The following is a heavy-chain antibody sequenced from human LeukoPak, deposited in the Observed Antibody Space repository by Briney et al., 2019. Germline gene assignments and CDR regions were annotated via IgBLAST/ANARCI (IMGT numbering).Heavy chain of an antibody. Sequence: GGSLRLSCAASGFTFSSYGMHWVRQAPGKGLEWVAVISYDGSNKYYADSVKGRFTISRDNAKNSLYLQMNSLRDEDTAVYYCARVWGLAVAGGEIEYWGQGTLVTVSS. CDR3: ARVWGLAVAGGEIEY. CDR2: ISYDGSNK. D-gene: IGHD6-13*01. J-gene: IGHJ4*02. V-gene: IGHV3-30*03. CDR1: GFTFSSYG.